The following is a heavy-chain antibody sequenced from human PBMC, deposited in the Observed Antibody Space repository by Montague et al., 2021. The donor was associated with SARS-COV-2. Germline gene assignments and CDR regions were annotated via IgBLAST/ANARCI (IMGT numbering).Heavy chain of an antibody. D-gene: IGHD1-14*01. V-gene: IGHV6-1*01. Sequence: CAISGDSVSSHSATWNWVRQPPSRGLEWLGRTYYRSKWYNDYAVSVRGRVTINPDTSKNQFSLQLNSVTPEDTAIYYCTSGREGNYNVMDVWGQGTTVTVSS. CDR1: GDSVSSHSAT. J-gene: IGHJ6*02. CDR3: TSGREGNYNVMDV. CDR2: TYYRSKWYN.